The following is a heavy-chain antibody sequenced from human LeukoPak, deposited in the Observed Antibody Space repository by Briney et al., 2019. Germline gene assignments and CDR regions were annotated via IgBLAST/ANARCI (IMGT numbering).Heavy chain of an antibody. CDR3: AKGGIHTVTTTG. J-gene: IGHJ4*02. CDR2: ISSSSSYI. V-gene: IGHV3-21*01. D-gene: IGHD4-17*01. Sequence: GGSLRLSCAASGFTFSSYSMNWVRQAPGKGLEWVSSISSSSSYIYYADSVKGRFTISRDNAKNSLYLQVNSLRAEDTAVYYCAKGGIHTVTTTGWGQGTLVTVSS. CDR1: GFTFSSYS.